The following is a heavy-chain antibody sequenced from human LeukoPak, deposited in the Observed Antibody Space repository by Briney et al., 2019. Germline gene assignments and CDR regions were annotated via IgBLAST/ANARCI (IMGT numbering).Heavy chain of an antibody. V-gene: IGHV3-21*04. Sequence: GGSLRLSCAASGFTFSSHNMNWVRQAPMKGLEWVSSIGTDGSYIYYADSVKGRFTISRDNSKNTLNLQLNSLRAEDTAVYYCVADGAGSLFDHWGQGTLVTVSS. CDR1: GFTFSSHN. CDR2: IGTDGSYI. CDR3: VADGAGSLFDH. D-gene: IGHD4/OR15-4a*01. J-gene: IGHJ5*02.